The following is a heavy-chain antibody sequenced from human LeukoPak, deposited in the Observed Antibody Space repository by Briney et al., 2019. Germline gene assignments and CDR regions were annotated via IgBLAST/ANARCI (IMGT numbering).Heavy chain of an antibody. D-gene: IGHD2-15*01. V-gene: IGHV6-1*01. CDR1: GDSVSSNSAA. CDR3: ARDRIVVVVAATRNDYYYYHYGMDV. CDR2: TYYRSKWYN. J-gene: IGHJ6*02. Sequence: SQTLSLTCAISGDSVSSNSAAWNWIRQSPSRGLEWLGRTYYRSKWYNDYAVSVKSRITINPDTSKNQFSLQLDSVTPEDTAVYYCARDRIVVVVAATRNDYYYYHYGMDVWGQGTTVTVSS.